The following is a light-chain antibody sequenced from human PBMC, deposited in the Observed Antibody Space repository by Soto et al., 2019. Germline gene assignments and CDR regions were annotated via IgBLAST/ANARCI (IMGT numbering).Light chain of an antibody. Sequence: EIVMTQSPAILSVSPGERATLSCRASQSVSSNLVWYQQKPGQAPRLLIYGASTRATGIPARFSGSGSGTEFTLTISSLQSEDFAVYYCQQYDKWPPYTFGQGTKVDIK. V-gene: IGKV3-15*01. CDR1: QSVSSN. CDR3: QQYDKWPPYT. CDR2: GAS. J-gene: IGKJ1*01.